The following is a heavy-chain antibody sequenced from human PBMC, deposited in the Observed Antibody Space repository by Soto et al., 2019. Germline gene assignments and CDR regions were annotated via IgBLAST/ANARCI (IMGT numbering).Heavy chain of an antibody. CDR3: ARDSKIAAAWSGWYAGGYYYGMDV. J-gene: IGHJ6*02. CDR2: IIPIFGTA. CDR1: GGTFSSYA. Sequence: QVQLVQSGAEVKKPGSSVKVSCKASGGTFSSYAISWVRQAPGQGLEWMGGIIPIFGTANYAQKFQGRVTITADESTSTAYMELSRLRSEDTAVYYCARDSKIAAAWSGWYAGGYYYGMDVWGQGTTVTVSS. D-gene: IGHD6-19*01. V-gene: IGHV1-69*01.